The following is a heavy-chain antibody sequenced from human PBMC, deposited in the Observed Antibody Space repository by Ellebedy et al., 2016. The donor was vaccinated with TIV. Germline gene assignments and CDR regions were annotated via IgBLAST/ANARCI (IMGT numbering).Heavy chain of an antibody. D-gene: IGHD2-21*01. V-gene: IGHV3-74*01. Sequence: GESLKISCAASGFTFSARGMFWARQGPGKGLVWVSHINDDGNRITYADSVKGRFAISRDIARNTLFLQMDSRRAEDTAVYYCVRDRMGATYTFDMWGQGTMVTVSS. J-gene: IGHJ3*02. CDR2: INDDGNRI. CDR3: VRDRMGATYTFDM. CDR1: GFTFSARG.